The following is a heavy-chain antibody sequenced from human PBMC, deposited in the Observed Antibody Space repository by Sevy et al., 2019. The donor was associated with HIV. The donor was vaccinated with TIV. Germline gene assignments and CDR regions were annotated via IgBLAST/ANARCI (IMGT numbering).Heavy chain of an antibody. CDR1: GGSISSGGYY. V-gene: IGHV4-31*03. CDR2: IYYSGST. J-gene: IGHJ3*02. D-gene: IGHD5-18*01. CDR3: ARDRYSYGYVHAFDI. Sequence: SETLSLTCTLSGGSISSGGYYWSWIRQHPGKGLEWIGYIYYSGSTYYNPSLKSRVTISVDTSKNQFSLKLSSVTAADTAVYYCARDRYSYGYVHAFDIWGQGTMVTVSS.